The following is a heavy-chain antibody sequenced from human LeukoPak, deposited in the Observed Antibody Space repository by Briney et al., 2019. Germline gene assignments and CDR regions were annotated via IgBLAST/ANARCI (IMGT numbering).Heavy chain of an antibody. CDR1: GFTFSIYA. V-gene: IGHV3-23*01. Sequence: GGSLRLSCAASGFTFSIYAMTWVRQAPGKGLEWVSGISPSGGSTYYADSVKGRFTISRDNAKNTLYLQMNSLRVEDTAVYYCARGRPHGNDYWGQGALVTVSS. CDR2: ISPSGGST. J-gene: IGHJ4*02. CDR3: ARGRPHGNDY. D-gene: IGHD4-23*01.